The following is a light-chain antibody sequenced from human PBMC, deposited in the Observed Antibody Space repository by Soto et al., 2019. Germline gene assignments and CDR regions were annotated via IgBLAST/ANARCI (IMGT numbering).Light chain of an antibody. CDR2: EVS. CDR1: SSDVGGYNY. V-gene: IGLV2-8*01. J-gene: IGLJ1*01. CDR3: CSYACSNNCG. Sequence: QYALTQPPFASASPGQSVTISCPGTSSDVGGYNYVSWYQQHPGQAPKLMISEVSRRPSRIPERFSGSKSAHTASLTVSVLQADEVAHYYWCSYACSNNCGVGTVTKSTVL.